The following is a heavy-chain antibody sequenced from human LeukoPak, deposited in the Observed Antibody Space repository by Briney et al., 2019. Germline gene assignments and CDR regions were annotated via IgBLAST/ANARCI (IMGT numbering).Heavy chain of an antibody. J-gene: IGHJ3*02. CDR3: VRDPGWGAFNI. CDR1: GFTFSNFW. V-gene: IGHV3-7*01. Sequence: GGSLRLSCAASGFTFSNFWMSWVRQAPGKGLEWVAIINPDGSTTGYVDSVKGRFTISRDNAKNSLCLQFNSLRAEDTAVYYCVRDPGWGAFNIWGQGTMVTVSS. D-gene: IGHD3-16*01. CDR2: INPDGSTT.